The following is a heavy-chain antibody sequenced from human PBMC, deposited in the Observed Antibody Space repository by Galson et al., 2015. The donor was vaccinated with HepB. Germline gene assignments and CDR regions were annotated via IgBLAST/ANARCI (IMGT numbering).Heavy chain of an antibody. V-gene: IGHV1-2*06. CDR1: GYTFTGYY. CDR2: INPNSGGT. CDR3: ARDCDCSSTSCYSWCRGYYGMDV. Sequence: SVKVSCKASGYTFTGYYMHWVRQAPGQGLEWMGRINPNSGGTNYAQKFQGRVTMTRDTSISTAYMELSSLRSEDTAVYYCARDCDCSSTSCYSWCRGYYGMDVWGQGTTVTVSS. D-gene: IGHD2-2*01. J-gene: IGHJ6*02.